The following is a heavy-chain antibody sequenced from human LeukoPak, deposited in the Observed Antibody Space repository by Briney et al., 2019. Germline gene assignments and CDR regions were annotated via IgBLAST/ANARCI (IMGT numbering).Heavy chain of an antibody. V-gene: IGHV1-2*02. Sequence: ASVKVSCKASGYTFTGYYMHWVRQAPGQGLEWMGWINPNSGDTNYAQKFQGRVTMTRDTSISTAYMELSRLTSDDTAVYYCARVSCHYRYYGMDVWGQGTTVTVSS. D-gene: IGHD2-15*01. J-gene: IGHJ6*02. CDR1: GYTFTGYY. CDR3: ARVSCHYRYYGMDV. CDR2: INPNSGDT.